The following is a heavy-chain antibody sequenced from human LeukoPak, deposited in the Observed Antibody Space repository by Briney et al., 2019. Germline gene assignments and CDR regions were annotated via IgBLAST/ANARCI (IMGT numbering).Heavy chain of an antibody. CDR1: GYTLTELS. J-gene: IGHJ4*02. CDR2: FDPEDGET. D-gene: IGHD4-23*01. CDR3: ATEMDGGYDY. Sequence: ASVKVSCKVSGYTLTELSMHWVRQAPGKGFEWMGGFDPEDGETIYAQTFQGRVTMTEDTSTDTANMELSSLRSEDTAVYYCATEMDGGYDYWGQGTLVTVSS. V-gene: IGHV1-24*01.